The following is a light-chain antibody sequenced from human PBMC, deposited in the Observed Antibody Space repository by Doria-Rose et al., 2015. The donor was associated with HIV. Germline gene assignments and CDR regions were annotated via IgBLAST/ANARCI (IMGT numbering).Light chain of an antibody. V-gene: IGKV4-1*01. Sequence: DIRVTQSPESLGMSLGERATLNCKFNQSLLYTSKNYLAWYQQKPGQPPKLLIYWASTRQSGVPARFSGSGSGTDFTLTISSLEAEDVAVYYCQQYYDTPSFGPGTTVDIK. CDR2: WAS. J-gene: IGKJ3*01. CDR1: QSLLYTSKNY. CDR3: QQYYDTPS.